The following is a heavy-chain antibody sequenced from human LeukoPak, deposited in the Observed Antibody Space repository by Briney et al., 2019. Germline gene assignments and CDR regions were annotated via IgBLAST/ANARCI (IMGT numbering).Heavy chain of an antibody. J-gene: IGHJ4*02. V-gene: IGHV4-34*01. CDR3: ARGSHGHVVVPAALDY. CDR1: GGSISSYY. CDR2: INHSGST. D-gene: IGHD2-2*01. Sequence: SETLSLTCTVSGGSISSYYWSWIRQPPGKGLEWIGEINHSGSTNYNPSLKSRVTISVDTSKNQFSLKLSSVTAADTAVYYCARGSHGHVVVPAALDYWGQGTLVTVSS.